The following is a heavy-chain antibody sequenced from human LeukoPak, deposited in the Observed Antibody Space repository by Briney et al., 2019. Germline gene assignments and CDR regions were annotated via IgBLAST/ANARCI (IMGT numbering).Heavy chain of an antibody. V-gene: IGHV1-2*02. CDR3: AREGSGYPY. D-gene: IGHD3-22*01. CDR1: GYTFTSYY. CDR2: INPNSGAT. Sequence: GASVKVSCKASGYTFTSYYMHWVRQAPGQGLEWMGWINPNSGATNYAQKFQGRVTMTRDTSISTAYMEVSRLRSDDTAVFYCAREGSGYPYWGQGTLVTVSS. J-gene: IGHJ4*02.